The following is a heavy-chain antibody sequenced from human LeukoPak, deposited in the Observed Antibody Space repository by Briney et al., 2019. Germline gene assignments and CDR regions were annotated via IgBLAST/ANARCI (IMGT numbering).Heavy chain of an antibody. Sequence: SETLSLTCTVSGGSISTYYGSWIRQPPGKGLEWIGYIYTRGSTNYNPSLKSRVTISVDTSKIQFSLKLSSVTAADTAVYYCARHLSDSVSAIEYWGQGALVTVSS. CDR1: GGSISTYY. J-gene: IGHJ4*02. D-gene: IGHD5/OR15-5a*01. CDR2: IYTRGST. V-gene: IGHV4-4*09. CDR3: ARHLSDSVSAIEY.